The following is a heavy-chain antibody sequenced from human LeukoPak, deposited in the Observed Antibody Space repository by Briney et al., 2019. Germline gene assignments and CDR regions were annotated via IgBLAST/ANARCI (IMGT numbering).Heavy chain of an antibody. Sequence: GGSLRLSCAAYGFTFSDYYMSWIRQAPGKGQEWVSYISSSGSTIYYADSVKGRFTISRDSAKNSLYLQMNSLRAEDTAVYYCARDDSSSYYYDSSGYNDWGQGTLVTVSS. CDR2: ISSSGSTI. D-gene: IGHD3-22*01. J-gene: IGHJ4*02. V-gene: IGHV3-11*01. CDR3: ARDDSSSYYYDSSGYND. CDR1: GFTFSDYY.